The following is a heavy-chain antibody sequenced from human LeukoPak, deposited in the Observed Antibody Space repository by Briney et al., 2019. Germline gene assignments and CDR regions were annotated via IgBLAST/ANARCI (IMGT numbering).Heavy chain of an antibody. CDR2: INSDGSNT. Sequence: GGSLTLSWAASGFAFSSHWMHWVRQVPGKGLVWVSRINSDGSNTIYADSVEGRFTISRDNSKNTLYLQMNSLRAEDTAVYYCAKYSTRSNWFDPRGQGTLVTVSS. V-gene: IGHV3-74*01. CDR3: AKYSTRSNWFDP. CDR1: GFAFSSHW. J-gene: IGHJ5*02. D-gene: IGHD2-2*01.